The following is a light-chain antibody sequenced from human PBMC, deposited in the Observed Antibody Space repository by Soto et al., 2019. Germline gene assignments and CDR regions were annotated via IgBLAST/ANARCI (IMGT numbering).Light chain of an antibody. V-gene: IGLV2-14*03. J-gene: IGLJ1*01. CDR2: DVS. CDR3: SSYTSSSTHV. CDR1: SSDVGAYNF. Sequence: QSALTQPASVSGSPGQSITISCTGTSSDVGAYNFVSWYQQHPGKVPKLMIFDVSSRPSGVSDRFSGYQSGNTASLTISGLRAEDGGDYYCSSYTSSSTHVFGSGTKVTVL.